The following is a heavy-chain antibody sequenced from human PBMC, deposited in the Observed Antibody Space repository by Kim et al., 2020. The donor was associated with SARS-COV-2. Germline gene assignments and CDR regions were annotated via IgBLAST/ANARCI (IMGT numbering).Heavy chain of an antibody. J-gene: IGHJ2*01. CDR1: GFTFSFYW. Sequence: GGSLRLSCAASGFTFSFYWMSWVRQAPGKGLEWVANIKQDGSEKYYVDSVKGRFTISRDNAKNSLYLQMNSLRAEDTAVYYCARVPPPTWCFDLWGRGSL. V-gene: IGHV3-7*01. CDR3: ARVPPPTWCFDL. CDR2: IKQDGSEK.